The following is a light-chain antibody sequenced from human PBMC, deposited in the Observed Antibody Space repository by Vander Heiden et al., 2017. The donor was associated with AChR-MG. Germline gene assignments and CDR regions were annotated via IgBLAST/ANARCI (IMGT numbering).Light chain of an antibody. V-gene: IGKV3-15*01. J-gene: IGKJ4*01. Sequence: DIVMTQSPATLSVSPAERATLSCRASQSVSSNLAWYKQKPGQAPRLLIYGASTSATGIPARFSGGGYGTEFTLTISSRQSEDFAVSYCQLDHNWHPLTFGGGTKVEIK. CDR3: QLDHNWHPLT. CDR1: QSVSSN. CDR2: GAS.